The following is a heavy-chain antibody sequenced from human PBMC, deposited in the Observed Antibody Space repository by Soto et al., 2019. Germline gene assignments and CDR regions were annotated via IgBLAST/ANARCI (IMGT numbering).Heavy chain of an antibody. CDR1: GFTVSSNY. Sequence: EVQLVESGGGLIQPGGSLRLSCAASGFTVSSNYMSWVRQAPGKGLEWVSVIYSGGSTYYADSVKGRFTISRDNSKNTLYIQMNSLRAEDTAVYYCASYSSSKHTDFDYWGQGTLVTVSS. J-gene: IGHJ4*02. CDR3: ASYSSSKHTDFDY. CDR2: IYSGGST. V-gene: IGHV3-53*01. D-gene: IGHD6-13*01.